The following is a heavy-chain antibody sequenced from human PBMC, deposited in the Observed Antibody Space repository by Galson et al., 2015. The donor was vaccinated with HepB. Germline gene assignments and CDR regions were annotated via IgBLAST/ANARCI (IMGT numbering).Heavy chain of an antibody. CDR3: ARGPRVPSPIFRGHYYYHMDV. CDR1: GGSFSPYY. CDR2: INPSGST. J-gene: IGHJ6*03. V-gene: IGHV4-34*01. D-gene: IGHD2-2*02. Sequence: SETLSLTCAVHGGSFSPYYWSWVRQPPGKGLEWLGEINPSGSTNYNPSLVSRVSISVDTSKNQFSLKLYSVTAADTAVFYCARGPRVPSPIFRGHYYYHMDVWGKGTTVTVSS.